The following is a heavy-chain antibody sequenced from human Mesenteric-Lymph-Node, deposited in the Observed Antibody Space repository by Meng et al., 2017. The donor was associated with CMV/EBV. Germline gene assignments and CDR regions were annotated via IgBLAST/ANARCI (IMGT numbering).Heavy chain of an antibody. Sequence: ASVKVSCKASGYTFTGYYMHWVRQAPGQGLEWMGWINPNSGGTNYAQKFQGRVTMTRNTSISTAYMELSSLRSEDTAVYYCARRPLYDFWSGYFYYYYYGMDVWGQGTTVTVSS. V-gene: IGHV1-2*02. CDR2: INPNSGGT. J-gene: IGHJ6*02. CDR3: ARRPLYDFWSGYFYYYYYGMDV. D-gene: IGHD3-3*01. CDR1: GYTFTGYY.